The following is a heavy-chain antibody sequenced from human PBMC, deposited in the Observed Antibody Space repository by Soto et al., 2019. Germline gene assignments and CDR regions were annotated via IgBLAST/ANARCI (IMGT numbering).Heavy chain of an antibody. Sequence: GGSLRLSCAASGFTFSSSTMHWFRQAPGKGLEWVAVISSDGGNKYYPDSVKGRFTISRDNSKNTLYLQMNSLRAEDTAVYYCARDQIVGVPDYFDDWGQGTLVTVSS. CDR3: ARDQIVGVPDYFDD. D-gene: IGHD1-26*01. J-gene: IGHJ4*02. CDR1: GFTFSSST. CDR2: ISSDGGNK. V-gene: IGHV3-30-3*01.